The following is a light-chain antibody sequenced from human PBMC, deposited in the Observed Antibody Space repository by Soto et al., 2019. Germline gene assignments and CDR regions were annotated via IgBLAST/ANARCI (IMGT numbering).Light chain of an antibody. J-gene: IGKJ1*01. CDR1: QSISSY. Sequence: DIQMTQSPSSLSASVVDRVTITCRASQSISSYLNWYQQKPGKAPKLLIYAASSLQSGVPSRFSGSGSGTDFTSTISSLQPEEFATYYCQQSYSTPWTCGQGTKVEIK. V-gene: IGKV1-39*01. CDR2: AAS. CDR3: QQSYSTPWT.